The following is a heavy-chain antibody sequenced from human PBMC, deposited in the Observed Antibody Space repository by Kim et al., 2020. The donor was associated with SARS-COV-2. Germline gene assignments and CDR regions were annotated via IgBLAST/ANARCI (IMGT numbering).Heavy chain of an antibody. CDR1: GFTFDDYA. D-gene: IGHD3-22*01. CDR3: AKDGAFHYDSSGSYPTAFDI. J-gene: IGHJ3*02. Sequence: GGSLRLSCAASGFTFDDYAMHWVRQAPGKGLEWVSGISWNSGSIGYADSVKGRFTISRDNAKNSLYLQMNSLRAEDTALYYCAKDGAFHYDSSGSYPTAFDIWGQGTMVTVSS. V-gene: IGHV3-9*01. CDR2: ISWNSGSI.